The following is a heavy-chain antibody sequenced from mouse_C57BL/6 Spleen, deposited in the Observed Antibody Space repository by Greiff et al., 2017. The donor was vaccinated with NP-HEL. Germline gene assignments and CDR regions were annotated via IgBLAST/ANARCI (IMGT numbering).Heavy chain of an antibody. CDR2: IDPSDSYT. J-gene: IGHJ2*01. D-gene: IGHD2-3*01. Sequence: QVQLQQPGAELVKPGASVKLSCKASGYTFTSYWMQWVKQRPGQGLEWIGEIDPSDSYTNYNQKFKGKATLTVDTSSSTAYMQLSSLTSEDSAVYYCARGVYDGYYSDYWGQGTTLTVSS. V-gene: IGHV1-50*01. CDR3: ARGVYDGYYSDY. CDR1: GYTFTSYW.